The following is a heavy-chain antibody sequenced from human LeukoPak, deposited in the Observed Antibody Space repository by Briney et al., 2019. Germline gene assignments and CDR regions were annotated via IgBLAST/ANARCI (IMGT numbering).Heavy chain of an antibody. J-gene: IGHJ4*02. D-gene: IGHD3/OR15-3a*01. Sequence: PGGSLRLSCAASGFSFSTYWMSWVRQAPGKGLEWVANIKQDGSEKNYVDSVKGRFTISRDNAKNSLSLQMSSLRDEDTALYYCARQVPYDFAPDYWGQGTLVTVS. CDR3: ARQVPYDFAPDY. CDR1: GFSFSTYW. V-gene: IGHV3-7*05. CDR2: IKQDGSEK.